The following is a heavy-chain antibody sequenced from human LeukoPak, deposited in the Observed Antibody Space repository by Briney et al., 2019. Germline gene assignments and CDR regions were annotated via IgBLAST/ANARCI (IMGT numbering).Heavy chain of an antibody. J-gene: IGHJ4*02. CDR2: ISCSGGSK. V-gene: IGHV3-23*01. Sequence: GGSLRLSCAASGFTFSSYAMSWVRQAPGKGLEWVSAISCSGGSKYYADSVKGRFTISRDNSKNTLYLQMNSLRAEEPAVYYRAKDSSGSYFYSGQGTLVTVSS. CDR3: AKDSSGSYFY. CDR1: GFTFSSYA. D-gene: IGHD1-26*01.